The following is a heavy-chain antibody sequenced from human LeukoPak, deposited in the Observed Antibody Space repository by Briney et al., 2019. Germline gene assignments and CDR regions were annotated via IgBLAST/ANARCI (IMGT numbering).Heavy chain of an antibody. J-gene: IGHJ4*02. CDR2: ISWNSGSI. V-gene: IGHV3-9*01. D-gene: IGHD2-2*01. CDR1: GFTFDDYA. Sequence: GRSLRLSCAASGFTFDDYAMHWVRQAPGKGLEWVSGISWNSGSIGYADSVKGRFTISRDNAKNSLYLQMNSLRAEDTALYYCARCSSTSCYRGYFDYWGQGTLVTVSS. CDR3: ARCSSTSCYRGYFDY.